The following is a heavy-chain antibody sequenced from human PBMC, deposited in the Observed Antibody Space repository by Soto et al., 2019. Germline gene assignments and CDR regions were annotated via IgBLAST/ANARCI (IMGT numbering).Heavy chain of an antibody. Sequence: QTRSLTCTVSGGSISSGDYYWSWIRHPPGKVLEWIGYIYYSGSTYYNPALKSRVTISVDTSKNQFSLKLSSVTAADTAVYYCARDYRGYSYGYVYWGQGTLLTVSS. CDR3: ARDYRGYSYGYVY. V-gene: IGHV4-30-4*01. D-gene: IGHD5-18*01. J-gene: IGHJ4*02. CDR1: GGSISSGDYY. CDR2: IYYSGST.